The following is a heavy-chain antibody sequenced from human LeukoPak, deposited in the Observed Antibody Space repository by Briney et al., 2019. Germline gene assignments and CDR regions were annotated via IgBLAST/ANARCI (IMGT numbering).Heavy chain of an antibody. V-gene: IGHV3-30*02. Sequence: PGGSLRLSCAASGFTFNNYAMHWVRQAPGKGLEWVALIWRDGTNTYYADSVKGRFTISRDSSKNTLYLQMNGLRVEDTAVYYCAKDRSGLDYWGQGTLVTVSS. CDR2: IWRDGTNT. CDR3: AKDRSGLDY. J-gene: IGHJ4*02. D-gene: IGHD3-16*02. CDR1: GFTFNNYA.